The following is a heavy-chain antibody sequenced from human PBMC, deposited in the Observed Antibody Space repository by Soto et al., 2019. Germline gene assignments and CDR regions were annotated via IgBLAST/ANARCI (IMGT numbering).Heavy chain of an antibody. CDR2: ISSSSSYI. CDR3: ARDGSPIAAADMN. Sequence: PGGSLRLSXAASGFTFSSYSMNWVRQAPGKGLEWVSSISSSSSYIYYADSVKGRFTISRDNAKNSLYLQMNSLRAEDTAVYYCARDGSPIAAADMNWGQGTLVTVSS. D-gene: IGHD6-13*01. CDR1: GFTFSSYS. V-gene: IGHV3-21*01. J-gene: IGHJ4*02.